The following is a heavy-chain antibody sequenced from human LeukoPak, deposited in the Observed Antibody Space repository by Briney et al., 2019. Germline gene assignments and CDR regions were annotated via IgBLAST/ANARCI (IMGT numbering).Heavy chain of an antibody. CDR3: ARPALRGYSYGFRNNWFDP. CDR2: INHSGST. D-gene: IGHD5-18*01. CDR1: GGSFSGYY. V-gene: IGHV4-34*01. Sequence: SETLSLTCAVYGGSFSGYYWSWTRQPPGKGLEWIGEINHSGSTNYNPSLKSRVTISVDTSKNQFSLKLSSVTAADTAVYYCARPALRGYSYGFRNNWFDPWGQGTLVTVSS. J-gene: IGHJ5*02.